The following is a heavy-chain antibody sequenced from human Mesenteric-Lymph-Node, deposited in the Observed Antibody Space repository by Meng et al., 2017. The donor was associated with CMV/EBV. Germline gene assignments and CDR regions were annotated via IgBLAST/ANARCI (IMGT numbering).Heavy chain of an antibody. CDR3: ARAPGIAAAGTYFDY. CDR2: ISSSSSYI. D-gene: IGHD6-13*01. J-gene: IGHJ4*02. Sequence: GGSLRLSCAASGFTFSSYSMNWVRQAPGKGLEWASSISSSSSYINYADSVKDRFTISRDNAKNSMYLQMNSLRAEDTAVYYCARAPGIAAAGTYFDYWGQGTLVTVSS. V-gene: IGHV3-21*01. CDR1: GFTFSSYS.